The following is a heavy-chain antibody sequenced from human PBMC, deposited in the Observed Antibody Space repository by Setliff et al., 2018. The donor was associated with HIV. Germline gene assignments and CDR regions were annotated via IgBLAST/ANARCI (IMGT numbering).Heavy chain of an antibody. D-gene: IGHD3-10*01. CDR2: FYHGGST. Sequence: SETLSLTCAVSGGSVDSRDYYWGWIRQPPGKGLEWIGSFYHGGSTLYNPSLRSRVTISVDTSKNHFSLILTSVTAADTAVYYCVRRTDYYGSGSESSFDYWGQGTLVTVSS. CDR1: GGSVDSRDYY. CDR3: VRRTDYYGSGSESSFDY. J-gene: IGHJ4*02. V-gene: IGHV4-39*07.